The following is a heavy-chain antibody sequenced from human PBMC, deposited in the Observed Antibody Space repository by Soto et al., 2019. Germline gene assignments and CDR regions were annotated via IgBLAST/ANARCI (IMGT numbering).Heavy chain of an antibody. CDR2: IYYSGST. V-gene: IGHV4-39*01. J-gene: IGHJ4*02. CDR3: ARSHIKGYDGEH. CDR1: DGTISSSSYY. Sequence: SSETQSHPSTVSDGTISSSSYYWGWIRKPPGKGLEWIGSIYYSGSTYYNPSLKSRVTISVDTSKNQFSLKLSSVTAADTAVYYCARSHIKGYDGEHWGQGTLVTSPQ. D-gene: IGHD3-3*01.